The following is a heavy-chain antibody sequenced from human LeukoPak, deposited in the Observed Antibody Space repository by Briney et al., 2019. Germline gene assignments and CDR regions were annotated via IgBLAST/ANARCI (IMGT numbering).Heavy chain of an antibody. D-gene: IGHD2-8*01. CDR1: GYTFTGYS. J-gene: IGHJ3*02. CDR3: ARDGLYCTNGVCSSDI. CDR2: INPNSGST. Sequence: ASVKVSCKASGYTFTGYSMHWVRQAPGQGLEWMGWINPNSGSTNYAQKFQGRVTMTRDTSTSTVYMELTSLRSADTAVYFCARDGLYCTNGVCSSDIWGQGTLVTVSS. V-gene: IGHV1-2*02.